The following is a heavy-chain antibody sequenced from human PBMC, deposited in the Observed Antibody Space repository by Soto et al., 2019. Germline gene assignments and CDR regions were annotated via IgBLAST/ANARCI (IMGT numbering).Heavy chain of an antibody. CDR2: IIPMFGTA. CDR3: ARGWGYDSSDYYYAY. Sequence: QVQLVQSGAEVRKPGSSVKVSCKASGGTFSRHAISWVRQAPGQGLEWMGGIIPMFGTANHAQKFQGRVTIIADESTSTAYMELSSLRSADTAIYYCARGWGYDSSDYYYAYWGQGTVVIVSS. D-gene: IGHD3-22*01. CDR1: GGTFSRHA. V-gene: IGHV1-69*01. J-gene: IGHJ4*02.